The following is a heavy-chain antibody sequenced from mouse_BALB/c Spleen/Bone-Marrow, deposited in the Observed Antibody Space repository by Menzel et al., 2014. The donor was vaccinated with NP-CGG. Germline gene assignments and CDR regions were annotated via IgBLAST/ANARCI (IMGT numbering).Heavy chain of an antibody. CDR2: ILPGSGNT. J-gene: IGHJ2*01. D-gene: IGHD1-1*01. Sequence: QVQLQQSGAELMKPGASVTISCEATGYIFSSYWIEWIKQRPGHGLEWIGEILPGSGNTNYNEKFRDKATFTAETSSNIAYMQLSSLTSEDSAVYYCSRRAHYFGSGLDYWGQGTTLTVSS. CDR1: GYIFSSYW. V-gene: IGHV1-9*01. CDR3: SRRAHYFGSGLDY.